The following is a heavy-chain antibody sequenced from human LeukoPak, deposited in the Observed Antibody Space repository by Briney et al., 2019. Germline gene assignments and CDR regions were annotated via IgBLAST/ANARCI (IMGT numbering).Heavy chain of an antibody. CDR2: IRYDGSHK. CDR3: AKDLSRIAVAQRGY. J-gene: IGHJ4*02. Sequence: GGSLRLSCAASGFTFSSNAMHWVRQAPGKGLEWVAFIRYDGSHKYYAASVKGRFTISRDNSNNTLYLQMNSLRAEDAAVYYCAKDLSRIAVAQRGYWGQGTLVTVSS. CDR1: GFTFSSNA. D-gene: IGHD6-19*01. V-gene: IGHV3-30*02.